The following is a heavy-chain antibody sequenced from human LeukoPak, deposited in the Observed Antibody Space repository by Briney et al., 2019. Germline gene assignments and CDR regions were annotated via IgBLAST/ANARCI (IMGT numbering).Heavy chain of an antibody. D-gene: IGHD6-6*01. CDR3: AKEVAAGRKGIDY. Sequence: GGSLRLSWAAPGFTFSSYAMSWVRQAPGKGLEWVSGITGSGGGTYYADSVKGRFTISRDSSSSTLFLQMKSLRAEDTATYYCAKEVAAGRKGIDYWGQGILVTVSS. CDR2: ITGSGGGT. V-gene: IGHV3-23*01. J-gene: IGHJ4*02. CDR1: GFTFSSYA.